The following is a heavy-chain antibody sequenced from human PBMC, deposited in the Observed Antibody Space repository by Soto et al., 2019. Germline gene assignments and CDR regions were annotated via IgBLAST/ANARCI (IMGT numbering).Heavy chain of an antibody. J-gene: IGHJ4*02. D-gene: IGHD2-2*01. CDR2: ISWNSGSI. V-gene: IGHV3-9*01. CDR3: AKDACPQGSTCCYGLSSADY. Sequence: EVQLVESGGGLVQPGRSLRLSCAASGFTFDDYAMHWVRQAPGKGLEWVSGISWNSGSIGYADSVKGRFTISRDNAKNSLYLQMNSLRAEDTALYYCAKDACPQGSTCCYGLSSADYWGQGTLVTVSS. CDR1: GFTFDDYA.